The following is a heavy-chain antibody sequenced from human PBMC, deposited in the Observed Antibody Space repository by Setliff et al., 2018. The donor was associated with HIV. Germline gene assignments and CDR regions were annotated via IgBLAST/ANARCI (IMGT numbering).Heavy chain of an antibody. V-gene: IGHV4-34*01. D-gene: IGHD3-3*01. Sequence: PSETLSLTCAVYGGSFSAYHWSWIRQTPGKGLEWLGEINHSGSPAYNLALESRVSMSIDTSKNQFSLKLTSVTAADTAIYYCARGRDYTGSWFRPFYLDFWGHGNLVTVSS. CDR1: GGSFSAYH. J-gene: IGHJ4*01. CDR3: ARGRDYTGSWFRPFYLDF. CDR2: INHSGSP.